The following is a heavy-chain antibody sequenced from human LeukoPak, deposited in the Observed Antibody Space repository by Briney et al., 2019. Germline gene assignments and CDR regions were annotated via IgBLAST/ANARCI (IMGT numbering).Heavy chain of an antibody. V-gene: IGHV3-30*14. CDR1: GFTFSSYA. CDR3: ARGWVTMVRGTVGLGYGMDV. Sequence: GRSLRLSCAASGFTFSSYAMHWVRQAPGKGLEWVAVISYDGSNKYYADSVKGRFTISRDNSKNTLYLQMNSLRAEDTAVYYCARGWVTMVRGTVGLGYGMDVWGQGTTVTVSS. J-gene: IGHJ6*02. CDR2: ISYDGSNK. D-gene: IGHD3-10*01.